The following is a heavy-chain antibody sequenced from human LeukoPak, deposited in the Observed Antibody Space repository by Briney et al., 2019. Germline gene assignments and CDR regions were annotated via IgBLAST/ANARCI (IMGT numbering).Heavy chain of an antibody. D-gene: IGHD1-26*01. V-gene: IGHV3-23*01. CDR1: GFTFSKYA. CDR3: AKGRGSPYYFEY. Sequence: GGSLRLSCAASGFTFSKYAMTWVRQAPGKGLEWVSGISGSGGSTYYADSVKGRFTISRDNSKNTLYLQMNSLRAEDTAVYYCAKGRGSPYYFEYWGQGTLVTVSS. J-gene: IGHJ4*02. CDR2: ISGSGGST.